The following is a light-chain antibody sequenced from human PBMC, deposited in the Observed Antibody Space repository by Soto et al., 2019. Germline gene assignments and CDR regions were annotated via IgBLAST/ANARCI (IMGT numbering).Light chain of an antibody. CDR2: GNS. CDR1: NSNIGSDYG. V-gene: IGLV1-40*01. J-gene: IGLJ3*02. CDR3: SSYTSSSSWV. Sequence: QSVLTQPPSVSGAPGQRVTISCTGTNSNIGSDYGVHWYQQFPGTAPKLLIYGNSNRPSGVSNRFSGSKSGNTASLTISGLQAEDEADYYCSSYTSSSSWVFGGGTKLTVL.